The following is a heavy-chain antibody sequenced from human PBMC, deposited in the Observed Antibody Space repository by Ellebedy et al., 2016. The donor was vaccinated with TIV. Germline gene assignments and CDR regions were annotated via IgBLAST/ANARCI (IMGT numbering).Heavy chain of an antibody. Sequence: AASVKVSCKASGYTFTGYYIHWVRQAPGQGLEWMGWINPKNGGTNYAQKFQGRVTMTRDTSISTVYIELTGLRSDDTAVHYCARTDYYHGMDVWGQGTTVTVSS. CDR1: GYTFTGYY. CDR2: INPKNGGT. CDR3: ARTDYYHGMDV. V-gene: IGHV1-2*02. J-gene: IGHJ6*02.